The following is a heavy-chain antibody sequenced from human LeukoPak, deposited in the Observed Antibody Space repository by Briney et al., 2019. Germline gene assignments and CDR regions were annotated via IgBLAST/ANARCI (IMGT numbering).Heavy chain of an antibody. Sequence: GGSLRLSCAASGFTFSSYSMNWVRQAPGKGLEWVSSISSSSSYIHYADSVKGRFTISRDNAKNSLYLQMNSLRAEDTAVYYCARDLEGAFDYWGQGTLVTVSS. CDR3: ARDLEGAFDY. CDR2: ISSSSSYI. CDR1: GFTFSSYS. J-gene: IGHJ4*02. D-gene: IGHD1-26*01. V-gene: IGHV3-21*01.